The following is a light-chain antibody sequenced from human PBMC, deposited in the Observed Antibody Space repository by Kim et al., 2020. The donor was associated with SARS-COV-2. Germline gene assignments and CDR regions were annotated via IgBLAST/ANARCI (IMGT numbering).Light chain of an antibody. CDR3: QAWDSSYGV. V-gene: IGLV3-1*01. CDR1: KLGDKY. J-gene: IGLJ1*01. Sequence: SYELTQPPSVSVSPGQTASITCSGDKLGDKYACWYQQKPGQSPVLVIYQDSKRPSGIPERFSGSNSGNTATLTISGTQAMDEADYYCQAWDSSYGVFGTG. CDR2: QDS.